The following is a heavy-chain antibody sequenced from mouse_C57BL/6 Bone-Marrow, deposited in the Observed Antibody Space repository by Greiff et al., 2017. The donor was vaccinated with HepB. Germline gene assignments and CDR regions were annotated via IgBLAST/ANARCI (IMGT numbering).Heavy chain of an antibody. D-gene: IGHD1-2*01. CDR1: GYTFTSYW. Sequence: VQLQQPGAELVKPGASVKLSCKASGYTFTSYWMHWVKQRPGQGLEWIGMIHPNSGSTNYNEKFKSKATLTVDKSSSTAYMQLSSLTSEDSAVYYCARRLPHWYFDVWGTGTTVTVSS. J-gene: IGHJ1*03. CDR3: ARRLPHWYFDV. V-gene: IGHV1-64*01. CDR2: IHPNSGST.